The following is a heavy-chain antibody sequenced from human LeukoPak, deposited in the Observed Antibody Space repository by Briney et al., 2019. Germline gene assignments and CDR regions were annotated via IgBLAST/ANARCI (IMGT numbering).Heavy chain of an antibody. V-gene: IGHV3-73*01. D-gene: IGHD3-22*01. CDR2: IRSKANIYAT. Sequence: GGSLRLSCAASGFTFSGSAMHWVRQASGKGLEWVGRIRSKANIYATAYAASVKGRFTISRDDSKNTAYLQMNSLKTEDTAVYYCTRHLEIVYYDSRGDYYYMDVWGKGTTVTVSS. CDR3: TRHLEIVYYDSRGDYYYMDV. J-gene: IGHJ6*03. CDR1: GFTFSGSA.